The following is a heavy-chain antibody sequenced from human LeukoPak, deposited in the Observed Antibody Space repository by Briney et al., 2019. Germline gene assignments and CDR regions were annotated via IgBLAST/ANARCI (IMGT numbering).Heavy chain of an antibody. D-gene: IGHD1-26*01. Sequence: PGGSLRLSCAASEFTFSSYAMSWVRQAPGKGLEWVLGISADGTSTYYADSVKGRFTISRDNSKNTVYLQMNSLRADDTAVYYCAKHVGPTNYFDSWGQGTLVTVSS. CDR1: EFTFSSYA. CDR3: AKHVGPTNYFDS. CDR2: ISADGTST. V-gene: IGHV3-23*01. J-gene: IGHJ4*02.